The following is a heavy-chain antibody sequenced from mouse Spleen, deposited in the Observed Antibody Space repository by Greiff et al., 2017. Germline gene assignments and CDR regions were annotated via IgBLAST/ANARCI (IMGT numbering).Heavy chain of an antibody. V-gene: IGHV5-4*01. CDR2: ISDGGSYI. Sequence: EVKLVESGGGLVKPGGSLKLSCAVSGVTFSSYAMSWVRQTPEKRLEWVATISDGGSYIYYPDHVKGRFTISRDKAKNNLCLQMSHLKSEDTAMYYCARDPYYSNYFYAMDYWGQGTSVTVSS. D-gene: IGHD2-5*01. CDR3: ARDPYYSNYFYAMDY. CDR1: GVTFSSYA. J-gene: IGHJ4*01.